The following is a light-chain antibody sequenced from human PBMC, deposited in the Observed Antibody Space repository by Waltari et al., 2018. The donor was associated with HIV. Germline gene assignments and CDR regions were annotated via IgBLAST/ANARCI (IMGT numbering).Light chain of an antibody. CDR3: GADHGSGSNFVWV. Sequence: QPVLTQPPSASASLGASVTLTCTLSSGLTNYKVDWYQQRQDMGPRFVVRVGPGGAVGSAGDGIPDRFSVLGSGLNRSLTIKDIQEEDEGDYYCGADHGSGSNFVWVFGGGTHLTVL. CDR2: VGPGGAVG. CDR1: SGLTNYK. J-gene: IGLJ3*02. V-gene: IGLV9-49*03.